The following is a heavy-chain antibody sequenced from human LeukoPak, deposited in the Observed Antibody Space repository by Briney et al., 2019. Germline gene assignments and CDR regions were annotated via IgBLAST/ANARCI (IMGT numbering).Heavy chain of an antibody. D-gene: IGHD5-12*01. CDR2: LSAYNGNT. V-gene: IGHV1-18*04. CDR3: ARGGNRYSGYDCAY. CDR1: RYTYTSYG. Sequence: VKVSCQGTRYTYTSYGISGVRPARCRGGAGVGWLSAYNGNTKYARKLQGRVTMTTDTSTSTAYMELRSLRSDDTAVYYCARGGNRYSGYDCAYWGQGTLVTVSS. J-gene: IGHJ4*02.